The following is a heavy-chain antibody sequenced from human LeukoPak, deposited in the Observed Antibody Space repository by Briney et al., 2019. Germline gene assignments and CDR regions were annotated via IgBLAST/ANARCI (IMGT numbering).Heavy chain of an antibody. CDR3: ARDVWYQLLWDYFDY. V-gene: IGHV3-7*01. D-gene: IGHD2-2*01. CDR1: GFTFSDCW. Sequence: PGGSLRLSCAASGFTFSDCWMSWVRQAPGKGLEWVANIKQDGSEKYYVDSVKGRFTISRDNAKNSLYLQMNSLRAEDTAVYYCARDVWYQLLWDYFDYWGQGTLVTVSS. CDR2: IKQDGSEK. J-gene: IGHJ4*02.